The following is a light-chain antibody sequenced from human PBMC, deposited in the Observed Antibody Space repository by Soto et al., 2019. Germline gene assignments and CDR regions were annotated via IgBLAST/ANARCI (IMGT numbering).Light chain of an antibody. Sequence: DIQMTQSPSTLSGSVGDRVTITCRASQTISSWLAWYQQKPGKAPKLLIYKASTLKSGVPSRFSGSGSGTEFTLTISSLQPEDVATYSCQQSYSTTWTFGQGTKVDIK. V-gene: IGKV1-5*03. CDR2: KAS. CDR1: QTISSW. J-gene: IGKJ1*01. CDR3: QQSYSTTWT.